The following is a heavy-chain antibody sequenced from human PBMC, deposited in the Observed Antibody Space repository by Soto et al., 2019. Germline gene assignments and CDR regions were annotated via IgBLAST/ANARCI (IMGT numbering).Heavy chain of an antibody. D-gene: IGHD3-10*01. V-gene: IGHV3-30*18. CDR3: AEDLETYGSGRYGPWFGP. CDR2: ISYDGSNK. CDR1: GFTFSSYG. J-gene: IGHJ5*02. Sequence: QVQLVESGGGVVQPGRSLRLSCAASGFTFSSYGMHWVRQAPGKGLEWVAVISYDGSNKYYADSVKGRFTISRDNSKNPLYAQMNGLRAEDTAVYYCAEDLETYGSGRYGPWFGPWGQGTLVTVSS.